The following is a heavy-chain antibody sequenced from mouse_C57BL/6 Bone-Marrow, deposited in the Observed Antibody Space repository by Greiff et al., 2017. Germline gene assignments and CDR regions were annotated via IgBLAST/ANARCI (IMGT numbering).Heavy chain of an antibody. J-gene: IGHJ2*01. CDR1: GFTFSDYY. CDR2: INYDGSST. D-gene: IGHD1-1*01. V-gene: IGHV5-16*01. CDR3: ARENYGSSLDY. Sequence: DVKLVESEGGLVQPGSSMKLSCTASGFTFSDYYMAWVRQVPEKGLEWVANINYDGSSTYYLDSLKSRFIISRDNAKNILYLQMSSLKSEDTATYYCARENYGSSLDYWGQGTTLTVSS.